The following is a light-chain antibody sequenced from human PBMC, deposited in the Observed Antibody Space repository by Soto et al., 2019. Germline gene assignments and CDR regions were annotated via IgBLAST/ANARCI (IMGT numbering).Light chain of an antibody. J-gene: IGKJ1*01. V-gene: IGKV1-5*01. Sequence: DIQMSQSPSTLSASVGDRVTITCRASQSIRSGLAWYQQKPGKAHQLIVYDASSFEIGVASRFSGSGSGTESPLTISSLQHDDFANYYCQQYNSYWTFGQGTKVDIK. CDR2: DAS. CDR3: QQYNSYWT. CDR1: QSIRSG.